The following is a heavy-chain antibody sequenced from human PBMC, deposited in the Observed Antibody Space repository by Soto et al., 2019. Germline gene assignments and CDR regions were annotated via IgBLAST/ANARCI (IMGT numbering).Heavy chain of an antibody. V-gene: IGHV4-59*01. CDR3: ARERAAVGRYYNGMDV. CDR1: GGSMRNYF. J-gene: IGHJ6*02. CDR2: IYFTGST. Sequence: SETLSLTCTVSGGSMRNYFWSWIRQPPGKGLEWIGYIYFTGSTNYNPSLKSRVTISVDTSKNQISLKLSSVTAADTAVYYCARERAAVGRYYNGMDVWGQGTTVTVSS. D-gene: IGHD6-13*01.